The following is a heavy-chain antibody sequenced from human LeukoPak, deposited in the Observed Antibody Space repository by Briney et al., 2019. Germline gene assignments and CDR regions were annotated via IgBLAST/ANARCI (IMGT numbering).Heavy chain of an antibody. V-gene: IGHV4-59*12. CDR2: IYYSGST. CDR3: ARDKGSSSRGGNWFDP. D-gene: IGHD6-13*01. Sequence: PSETLSLTCTVSGGSISSYYWSWIRQPPGKGLEWIGYIYYSGSTNYNPSLKSRVTISVDTSKNHFSLKLNSVTAADTAVYYCARDKGSSSRGGNWFDPWGQGTLVTVSS. J-gene: IGHJ5*02. CDR1: GGSISSYY.